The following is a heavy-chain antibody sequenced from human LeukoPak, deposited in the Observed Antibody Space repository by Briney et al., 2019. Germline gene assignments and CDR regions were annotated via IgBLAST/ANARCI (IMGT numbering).Heavy chain of an antibody. J-gene: IGHJ2*01. CDR3: ARVYLGPSVVVITTTYWYFDL. D-gene: IGHD3-22*01. V-gene: IGHV4-30-4*01. Sequence: PSETLSLTCTVSGGSISSGDYYWSWIRQPPGKGLEWIGYIYYSGSTYYNPSLKSRVTISVDTSKNQFSLKLSSVTAADTAVYYCARVYLGPSVVVITTTYWYFDLWGRGTLVTVSS. CDR2: IYYSGST. CDR1: GGSISSGDYY.